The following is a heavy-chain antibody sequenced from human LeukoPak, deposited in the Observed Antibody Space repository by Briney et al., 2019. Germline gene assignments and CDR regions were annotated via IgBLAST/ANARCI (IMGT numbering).Heavy chain of an antibody. V-gene: IGHV3-11*06. J-gene: IGHJ4*02. CDR1: GFTFSDYY. CDR2: IGSDSSFT. D-gene: IGHD6-13*01. CDR3: ARLPSTIAAGTYDY. Sequence: GGSLRLSCAASGFTFSDYYMTWIRQAPGKGLERISYIGSDSSFTKYTDSVKGRFTVSRDNAKNSLYLQMNSLRAEDTAVYFCARLPSTIAAGTYDYWGQGTLVTVSS.